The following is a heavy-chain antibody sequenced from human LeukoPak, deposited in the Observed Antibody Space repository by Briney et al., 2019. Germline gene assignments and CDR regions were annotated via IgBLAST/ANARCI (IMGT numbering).Heavy chain of an antibody. Sequence: GGSLRLSCAASGFTFSSYAMSWVRQAPGKGLEWVSAISGSGGSTYYADSVKGRFTISRDNPKNTLYLQMNSLRGEDTAVYYCAKAHCSGGSCYSGQYYYYYMDVWGKGTTVTVSS. V-gene: IGHV3-23*01. CDR1: GFTFSSYA. J-gene: IGHJ6*03. D-gene: IGHD2-15*01. CDR3: AKAHCSGGSCYSGQYYYYYMDV. CDR2: ISGSGGST.